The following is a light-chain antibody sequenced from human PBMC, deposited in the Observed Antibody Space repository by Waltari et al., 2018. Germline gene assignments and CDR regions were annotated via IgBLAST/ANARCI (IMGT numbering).Light chain of an antibody. CDR2: DAS. CDR3: QQRSNWPPIT. V-gene: IGKV3-11*01. Sequence: EIVLTQSPATLSLSPGERATLSCRASQSVDSYLAWYQQKPGKDPRLLIYDASNRATGIPARFSGSGSGTDFTLTISSLEPEDFAVYYCQQRSNWPPITFGQGTRLEIK. J-gene: IGKJ5*01. CDR1: QSVDSY.